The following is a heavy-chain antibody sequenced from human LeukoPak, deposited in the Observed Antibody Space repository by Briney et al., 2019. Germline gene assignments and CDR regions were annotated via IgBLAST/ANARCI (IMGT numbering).Heavy chain of an antibody. J-gene: IGHJ5*02. Sequence: ASVKVSCTVSGYTLTELSMHWVRQAPGKGLEWMGGFDPEDGETIYAQKFQGRVTMTEDTSTDTAYMELSSLRSEDTAVYYCATYDILTLWFDRWGQGTLVTVSS. CDR1: GYTLTELS. CDR2: FDPEDGET. CDR3: ATYDILTLWFDR. V-gene: IGHV1-24*01. D-gene: IGHD3-9*01.